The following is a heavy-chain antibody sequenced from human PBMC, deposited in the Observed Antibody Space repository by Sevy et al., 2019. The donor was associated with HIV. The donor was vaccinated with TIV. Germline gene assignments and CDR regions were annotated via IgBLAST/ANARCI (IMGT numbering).Heavy chain of an antibody. CDR3: AKELRGWELPNIHYGMDV. D-gene: IGHD1-26*01. V-gene: IGHV3-9*01. CDR2: ISWNSGSI. Sequence: GGSLRLSCAASGFTFDDYAMHWVRQAPGKGLEWVSGISWNSGSIGYADSVKGRFTISRDNAKNSLYLQMNSLRAEDTALYYCAKELRGWELPNIHYGMDVWGQGTTVTVSS. CDR1: GFTFDDYA. J-gene: IGHJ6*02.